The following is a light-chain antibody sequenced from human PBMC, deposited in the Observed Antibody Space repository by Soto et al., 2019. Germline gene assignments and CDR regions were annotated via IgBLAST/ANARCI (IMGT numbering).Light chain of an antibody. CDR1: NSDIGSSNY. V-gene: IGLV2-14*03. CDR3: ASYTKSSSWV. Sequence: QSALTQPASVSGSPGQSITISCTGANSDIGSSNYVSWYQHHPDEAPKLILFYVSDRPSGVSARFSGTKSGNTASLTISGLQSEDEADYYCASYTKSSSWVFGGGTQLTVL. CDR2: YVS. J-gene: IGLJ3*02.